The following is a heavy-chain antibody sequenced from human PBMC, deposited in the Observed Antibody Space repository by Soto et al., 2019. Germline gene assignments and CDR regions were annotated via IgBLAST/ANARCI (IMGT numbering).Heavy chain of an antibody. Sequence: GESLKISCKGSGYSFTIYWISWVLQMPGKGLEWMGRIDPSDSYTNYSPSFQGHVTISADKSISTAYLQWSSLKASDTAMYYCAIPRGPGLLSAPDYWGQGTLVTVSS. CDR1: GYSFTIYW. D-gene: IGHD2-2*01. CDR3: AIPRGPGLLSAPDY. J-gene: IGHJ4*02. V-gene: IGHV5-10-1*01. CDR2: IDPSDSYT.